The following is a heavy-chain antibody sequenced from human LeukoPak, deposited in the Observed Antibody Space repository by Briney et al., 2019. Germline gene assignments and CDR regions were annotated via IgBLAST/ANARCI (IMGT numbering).Heavy chain of an antibody. CDR1: GGSISSYY. J-gene: IGHJ4*02. CDR3: ARTLPMGWLRYNNPDYYFDY. V-gene: IGHV4-59*01. D-gene: IGHD5-12*01. CDR2: IYYSGST. Sequence: SETLSLTCTVSGGSISSYYWSWIRQPPEKGLEWIGYIYYSGSTNYNPSLKSRVTISVDTSKNQFSLKLNSVTAADTAVYYCARTLPMGWLRYNNPDYYFDYWGQGTPVTVSS.